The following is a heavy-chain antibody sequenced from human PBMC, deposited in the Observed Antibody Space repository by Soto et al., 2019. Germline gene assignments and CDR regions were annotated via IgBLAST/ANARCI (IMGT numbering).Heavy chain of an antibody. Sequence: GGSLRLSCAAFGYSFSSYSMNWVRQAPGKGLEWVSSISSSSSYIYYADSVKGRFTISRDNAKNSLYLQMNSLRAEDTAVYYCARQDRRYYDSNVGTTTYDYWGQGTLVTVSS. V-gene: IGHV3-21*01. CDR3: ARQDRRYYDSNVGTTTYDY. J-gene: IGHJ4*02. CDR1: GYSFSSYS. CDR2: ISSSSSYI. D-gene: IGHD3-22*01.